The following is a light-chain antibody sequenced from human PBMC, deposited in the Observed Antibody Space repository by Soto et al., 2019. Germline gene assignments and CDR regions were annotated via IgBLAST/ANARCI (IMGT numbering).Light chain of an antibody. V-gene: IGLV2-14*01. CDR2: DVR. CDR3: SSYTSSSTSVV. CDR1: SSDVGGYNY. Sequence: QSVLTQPASVSGSPGQSITISCTGTSSDVGGYNYVPWYQQHPGKAPKLMIYDVRNRPSGVSNRFSGSKSGNTASLTISGLQAEDEADYYCSSYTSSSTSVVFGGGTKLTVL. J-gene: IGLJ2*01.